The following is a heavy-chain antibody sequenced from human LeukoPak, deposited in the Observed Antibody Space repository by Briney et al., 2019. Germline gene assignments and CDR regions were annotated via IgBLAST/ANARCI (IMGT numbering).Heavy chain of an antibody. CDR3: ASPKPYSNKFDY. D-gene: IGHD4-11*01. Sequence: VASVTVSCKASGGTFSSYAISWVRQAPGQGLEWMGGIIPIFGTANYAQKFQGRVTITADESTSTAYMELSSLRSEDTAVYYCASPKPYSNKFDYWGQGTLVTVSS. J-gene: IGHJ4*02. CDR1: GGTFSSYA. V-gene: IGHV1-69*01. CDR2: IIPIFGTA.